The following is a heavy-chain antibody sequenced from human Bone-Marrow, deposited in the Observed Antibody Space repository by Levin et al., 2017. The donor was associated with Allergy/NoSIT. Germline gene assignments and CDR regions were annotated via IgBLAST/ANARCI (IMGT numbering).Heavy chain of an antibody. CDR1: GYTFTSYG. CDR3: ARCSVVVPAGPEGSYYYMDV. V-gene: IGHV1-18*01. Sequence: ASVKVSCKASGYTFTSYGISWVRQAPGQGLEWMGWISAYNGNTNYAQKLQGRVTMTTDTSTSTAYMELRSLRSDDTAVYYCARCSVVVPAGPEGSYYYMDVWGKGTTVTVSS. D-gene: IGHD2-2*01. J-gene: IGHJ6*03. CDR2: ISAYNGNT.